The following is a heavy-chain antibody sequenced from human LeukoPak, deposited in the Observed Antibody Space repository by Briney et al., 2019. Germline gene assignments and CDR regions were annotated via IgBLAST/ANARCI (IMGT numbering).Heavy chain of an antibody. V-gene: IGHV3-7*02. CDR1: GFTFRDSA. D-gene: IGHD3-16*01. Sequence: GGSLRLSCSASGFTFRDSAMTWVRQAPGKGLEWVANINPDGGEERYVDSVKGRFVISRDNAKNSLYLQMNSLRAEDTAVYYCAIWGADQNYWGQGTLVTVSS. CDR3: AIWGADQNY. CDR2: INPDGGEE. J-gene: IGHJ4*02.